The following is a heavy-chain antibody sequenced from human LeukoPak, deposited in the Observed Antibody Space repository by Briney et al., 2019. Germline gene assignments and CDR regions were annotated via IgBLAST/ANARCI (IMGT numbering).Heavy chain of an antibody. D-gene: IGHD2-2*02. CDR1: GGSISSSSYY. V-gene: IGHV4-39*07. CDR3: ARAGYCSSTSCYIPY. CDR2: IYYSGST. Sequence: PSETLSLTCTVSGGSISSSSYYWGWIRQPPGKGLEWIGSIYYSGSTYYNPSLKSRVTISVDTSKNQFSLKLSSVTAADTAVYYCARAGYCSSTSCYIPYWGQGTLVTVSS. J-gene: IGHJ4*02.